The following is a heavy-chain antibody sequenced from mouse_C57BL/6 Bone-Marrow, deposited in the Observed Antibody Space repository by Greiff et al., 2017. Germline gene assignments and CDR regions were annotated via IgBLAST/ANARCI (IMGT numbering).Heavy chain of an antibody. CDR1: GYTFTDHT. V-gene: IGHV1-78*01. CDR3: ARRSLCDGYYGFLAY. D-gene: IGHD2-3*01. CDR2: IYPRDGST. Sequence: QVQLQQSDAELVKPGASVKISCKVSGYTFTDHTIHWMKQRPEQGLEWIGYIYPRDGSTKYTEKFKGKATLTADTSSSTAYMQLNSLTSEDSAVYFCARRSLCDGYYGFLAYWGQGTTLTVSS. J-gene: IGHJ2*01.